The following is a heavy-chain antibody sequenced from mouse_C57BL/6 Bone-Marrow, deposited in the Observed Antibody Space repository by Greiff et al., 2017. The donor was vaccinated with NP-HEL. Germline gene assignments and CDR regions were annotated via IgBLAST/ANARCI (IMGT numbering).Heavy chain of an antibody. V-gene: IGHV14-4*01. CDR2: IDPENGDT. Sequence: EVLLEESGAELVRPGASVKLSCTASGFTIKDDYMHWVKQRPEQGLEWIGWIDPENGDTEYNSKFKGKATLTADTSSNTAYLQLSSLTSEDTAVDYWTTSTVGPWYFDVWGTGTTVTVSS. D-gene: IGHD1-1*01. CDR3: TTSTVGPWYFDV. CDR1: GFTIKDDY. J-gene: IGHJ1*03.